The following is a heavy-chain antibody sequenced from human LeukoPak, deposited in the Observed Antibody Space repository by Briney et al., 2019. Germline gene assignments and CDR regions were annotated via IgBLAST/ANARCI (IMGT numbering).Heavy chain of an antibody. Sequence: GGSLRLSCAASGFTFSSYGMHWVRQAPGKGLEWVAFIRYDGSNKYYADSVKGRFTISRDNSKNTLYLQVNSLRAEDTAVYYCAKGNREWELRANAFDIWGQGTMVTVSP. J-gene: IGHJ3*02. D-gene: IGHD1-26*01. CDR3: AKGNREWELRANAFDI. CDR1: GFTFSSYG. CDR2: IRYDGSNK. V-gene: IGHV3-30*02.